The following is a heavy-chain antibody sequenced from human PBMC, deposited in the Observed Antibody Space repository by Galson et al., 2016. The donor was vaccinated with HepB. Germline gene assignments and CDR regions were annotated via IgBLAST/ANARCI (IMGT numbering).Heavy chain of an antibody. CDR3: AREGDSPDNWRGWFDP. CDR1: GASVSTNSHY. D-gene: IGHD1-1*01. J-gene: IGHJ5*02. V-gene: IGHV4-61*01. Sequence: ETLSLTCSVSGASVSTNSHYWSWIRQPPGKGLEWIGYLYFGGCTNYAPPLEIRVTLSIDTAKNQVSLKLRSMTAADTAMYFCAREGDSPDNWRGWFDPWGPGILVTVSS. CDR2: LYFGGCT.